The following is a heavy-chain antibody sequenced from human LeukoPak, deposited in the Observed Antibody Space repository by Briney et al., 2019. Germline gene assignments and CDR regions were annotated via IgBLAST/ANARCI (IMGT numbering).Heavy chain of an antibody. Sequence: SQTLSLTCTVSGGSISSGGYYWSWIRQHPGKGLEWIGYIYYSGSTYYNPSLKSRVTISVDTSKNQFSLKLSSVTAADTAVYYCARLSPNYYGSSGSPGNWYFDLWGRGTLVTVSS. V-gene: IGHV4-31*03. J-gene: IGHJ2*01. CDR3: ARLSPNYYGSSGSPGNWYFDL. CDR1: GGSISSGGYY. CDR2: IYYSGST. D-gene: IGHD3-22*01.